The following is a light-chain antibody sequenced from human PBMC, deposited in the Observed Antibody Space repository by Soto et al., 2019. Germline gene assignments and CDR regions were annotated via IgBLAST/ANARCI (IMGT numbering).Light chain of an antibody. J-gene: IGKJ5*01. CDR2: GAS. Sequence: EIVLTQSPGTLSLSPGERATLSCRASPSVSSSYLAWYQQKPGQPPRLLIYGASSRATGIPDRFSGSGSGTDFTLTISRLEPEDFAVFYCQHYDSLPITFGQGTRLETK. CDR1: PSVSSSY. CDR3: QHYDSLPIT. V-gene: IGKV3-20*01.